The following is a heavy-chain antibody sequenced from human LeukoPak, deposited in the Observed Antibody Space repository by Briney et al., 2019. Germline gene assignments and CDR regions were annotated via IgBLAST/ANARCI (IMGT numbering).Heavy chain of an antibody. J-gene: IGHJ3*02. CDR1: GFTFSTYT. V-gene: IGHV3-48*01. Sequence: GGSLRLSCAASGFTFSTYTMNWVRQAPGKGLEWVSYISDSSSIIYYADSVKGRFTISRDNAKNSLYLQMNSLRAEDTAMYYCARGPYGDYVDAFDIWGQGTMVTVSS. D-gene: IGHD4-17*01. CDR2: ISDSSSII. CDR3: ARGPYGDYVDAFDI.